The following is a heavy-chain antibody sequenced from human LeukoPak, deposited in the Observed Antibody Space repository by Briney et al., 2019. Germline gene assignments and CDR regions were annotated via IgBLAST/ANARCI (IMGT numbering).Heavy chain of an antibody. Sequence: PGGSLRLSCAASGFTFSSYSMNWVRQAPGKGLEWVSSISSSSSYIYYADSVKGRFTISRDNAKNSLYLQMNSLRAEDTAVYYCAKGVPFSIVVVVAAYFDYWGQGTLVTVSS. CDR2: ISSSSSYI. CDR3: AKGVPFSIVVVVAAYFDY. D-gene: IGHD2-15*01. J-gene: IGHJ4*02. V-gene: IGHV3-21*04. CDR1: GFTFSSYS.